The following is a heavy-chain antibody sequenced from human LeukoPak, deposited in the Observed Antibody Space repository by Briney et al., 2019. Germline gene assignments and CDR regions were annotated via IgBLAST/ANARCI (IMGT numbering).Heavy chain of an antibody. CDR3: ARGPAANSGNYYVGDY. J-gene: IGHJ4*02. CDR2: INNDGIST. V-gene: IGHV3-74*01. Sequence: PGGSLRLSCAASGFTFSSYWMHWVRQTPGKGLVWVSRINNDGISTSYADSVKGRFTISRDNAKNTLYLQMNSLRAKDSAVYYCARGPAANSGNYYVGDYWGQGTLVTVSS. CDR1: GFTFSSYW. D-gene: IGHD1-26*01.